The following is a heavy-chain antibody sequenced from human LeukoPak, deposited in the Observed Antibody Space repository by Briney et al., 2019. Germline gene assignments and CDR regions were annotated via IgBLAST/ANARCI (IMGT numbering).Heavy chain of an antibody. J-gene: IGHJ6*02. V-gene: IGHV1-69*13. CDR1: GGTFSSYA. Sequence: SVKVSCKASGGTFSSYAISWVRQAPGQGLEWMGGIIPIFGTANYAQKFQGRVTITADESTSTAYMELSSLRSEDTAVYYCATPHPRPYCSSTSCYPVGDYGMDVWGQGTTVTVSS. D-gene: IGHD2-2*01. CDR3: ATPHPRPYCSSTSCYPVGDYGMDV. CDR2: IIPIFGTA.